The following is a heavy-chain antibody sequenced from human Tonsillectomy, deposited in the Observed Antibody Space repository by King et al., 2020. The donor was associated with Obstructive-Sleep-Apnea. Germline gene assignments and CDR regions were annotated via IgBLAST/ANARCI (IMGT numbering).Heavy chain of an antibody. CDR2: ISSNEGST. J-gene: IGHJ4*02. Sequence: EVQLVESGGGLVQPGGSLRLSCSASGFTFSNYAMHWVRQAPGKGLEYVSVISSNEGSTYYADSVKGRFTIPRDNSKNTLFLQMSSLRTEDTAVYYCVKDGYSGWPPGPFDYWGQGTLVTVSS. CDR1: GFTFSNYA. CDR3: VKDGYSGWPPGPFDY. V-gene: IGHV3-64D*09. D-gene: IGHD6-19*01.